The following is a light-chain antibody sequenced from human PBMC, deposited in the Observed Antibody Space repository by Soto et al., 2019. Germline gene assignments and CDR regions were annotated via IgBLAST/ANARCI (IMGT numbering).Light chain of an antibody. CDR1: QTISTC. J-gene: IGKJ1*01. CDR2: DAS. V-gene: IGKV1-5*01. CDR3: QHYNSYSEA. Sequence: DIQVTQSPPTLSASVGDRVTITCRASQTISTCMAWYQQKPGKAPKLLVYDASPLQSGVASRFSGSGSGTEFTLIISGLQPDDSATYYCQHYNSYSEAFGQGTKVELK.